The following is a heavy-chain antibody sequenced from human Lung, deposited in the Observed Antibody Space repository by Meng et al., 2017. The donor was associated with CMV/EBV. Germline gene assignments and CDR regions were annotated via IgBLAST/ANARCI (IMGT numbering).Heavy chain of an antibody. CDR1: GNTFTNHG. CDR3: AKVEVGITSGDY. Sequence: DKLVEAGGEVKTPGASANVSCKASGNTFTNHGITWVRQAPGQGLEWMGWINAYNGDTTYAQTLQGRVTITTDTSTSTAYMELRSLRSDDTAVYYCAKVEVGITSGDYWGQGTPVTVSS. V-gene: IGHV1-18*01. CDR2: INAYNGDT. J-gene: IGHJ4*02. D-gene: IGHD1-26*01.